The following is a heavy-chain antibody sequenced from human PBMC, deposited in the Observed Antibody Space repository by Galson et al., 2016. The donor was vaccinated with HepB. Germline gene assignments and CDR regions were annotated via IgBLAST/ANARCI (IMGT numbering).Heavy chain of an antibody. CDR2: TYSKSKWHY. CDR3: ARAATALISGWRTLAPRFYYNGMDV. J-gene: IGHJ6*02. Sequence: CAISGDSVFNKNVAWNWIRQSPSRGLEWLGGTYSKSKWHYDYADSVKSRITINPDTSKNQFSLQLSSVTPEDTAVYYCARAATALISGWRTLAPRFYYNGMDVWGQGTTVTVSS. V-gene: IGHV6-1*01. CDR1: GDSVFNKNVA. D-gene: IGHD6-19*01.